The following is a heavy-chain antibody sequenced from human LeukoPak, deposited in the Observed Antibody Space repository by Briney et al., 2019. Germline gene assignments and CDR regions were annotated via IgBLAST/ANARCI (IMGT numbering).Heavy chain of an antibody. J-gene: IGHJ3*01. CDR1: GFIFSSYS. D-gene: IGHD4-23*01. V-gene: IGHV3-21*01. Sequence: GGSLRPSCAVSGFIFSSYSMNWVRQAPGKGLEWVSSISTSSIYIYYADSVKGRFTISRDNAKNSLYLQMNSLRAEDTAVYYCARGQDTVVTSRDAFDVWGQGTMVTVSS. CDR3: ARGQDTVVTSRDAFDV. CDR2: ISTSSIYI.